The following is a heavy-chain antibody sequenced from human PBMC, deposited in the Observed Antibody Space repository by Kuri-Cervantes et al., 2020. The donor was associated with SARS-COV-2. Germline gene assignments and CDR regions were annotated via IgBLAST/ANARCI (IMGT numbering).Heavy chain of an antibody. CDR3: AREVTGVGAFDI. V-gene: IGHV3-11*04. Sequence: GESLKISCTASGFIFSDYYMTWIRQAPGKGLEWVSNIGPSGTTKYYADSVKGRFTISRDNAKNSLYLQMNSLRAEDTAVYYCAREVTGVGAFDIWGQGTMVTVSS. CDR1: GFIFSDYY. CDR2: IGPSGTTK. J-gene: IGHJ3*02. D-gene: IGHD7-27*01.